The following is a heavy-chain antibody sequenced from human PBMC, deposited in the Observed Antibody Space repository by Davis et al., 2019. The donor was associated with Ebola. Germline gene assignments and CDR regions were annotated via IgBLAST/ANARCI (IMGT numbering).Heavy chain of an antibody. J-gene: IGHJ4*02. Sequence: GEPLKISCAASGFTFSSYGMHWVRQAPGKGLEWVAVIWYDGSNKYYADSVKGRFTISRDNSKNTLYLQMNSLRAEDTAVYYCAKGRGDYGDYVIDYWGQGTLVTVSS. V-gene: IGHV3-30*02. CDR3: AKGRGDYGDYVIDY. CDR1: GFTFSSYG. D-gene: IGHD4-17*01. CDR2: IWYDGSNK.